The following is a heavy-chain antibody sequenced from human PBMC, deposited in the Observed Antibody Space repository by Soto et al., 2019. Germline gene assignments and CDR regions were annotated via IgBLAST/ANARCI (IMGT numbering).Heavy chain of an antibody. CDR1: GGSISSYY. CDR2: IYYSGST. J-gene: IGHJ6*03. V-gene: IGHV4-59*08. Sequence: SETLSLTCTVSGGSISSYYWSWIRQPPGKGLEWIGYIYYSGSTNYNPSLKSRITISVDTSKNQFSLKLSSVTAADTAVFYCARIHYDFWSGNYYYMDVWGKGTTVTVSS. D-gene: IGHD3-3*01. CDR3: ARIHYDFWSGNYYYMDV.